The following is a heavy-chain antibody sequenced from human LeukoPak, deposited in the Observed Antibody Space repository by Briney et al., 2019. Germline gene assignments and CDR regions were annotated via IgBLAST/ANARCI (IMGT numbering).Heavy chain of an antibody. D-gene: IGHD1-26*01. CDR3: ARDAGGMAFDY. V-gene: IGHV4-59*01. CDR1: GGSFSGYY. Sequence: SETLSLTCAVYGGSFSGYYWSWIRQPPGKGLEWIGYIYYSGSTNYNPSLKSRVTISVDTSKNQFSLKLSSVTAADTAVYYCARDAGGMAFDYWGQGTLVTVSS. CDR2: IYYSGST. J-gene: IGHJ4*02.